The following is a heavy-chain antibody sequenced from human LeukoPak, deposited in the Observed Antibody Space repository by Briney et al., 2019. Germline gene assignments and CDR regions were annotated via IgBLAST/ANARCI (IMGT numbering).Heavy chain of an antibody. CDR1: GFTFCSYA. J-gene: IGHJ6*02. CDR3: ARGAGYYYYYGMDV. D-gene: IGHD3-10*01. CDR2: ISYDGSNK. Sequence: QPGRSLRLSCAASGFTFCSYAMHWVRQAPGKGLEWVAVISYDGSNKYYADSVKGRFTISRDNSKNTLYLQMNSLRAEDTAVYYCARGAGYYYYYGMDVWGQGTTVTVSS. V-gene: IGHV3-30-3*01.